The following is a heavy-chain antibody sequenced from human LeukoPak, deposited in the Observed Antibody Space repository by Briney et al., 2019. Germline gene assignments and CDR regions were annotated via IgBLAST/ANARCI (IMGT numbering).Heavy chain of an antibody. Sequence: PGGSLRLSCAASGFTFSSYWMHWVRQAPGKGLVWVSRINTDGSSTSYADSVKGRFTISRDNAKNTLYLQMNSLRAEDTAVYYCARDLPARDYGVIRGLDAFDIWGQGTMVTVSS. D-gene: IGHD4-17*01. J-gene: IGHJ3*02. CDR2: INTDGSST. CDR3: ARDLPARDYGVIRGLDAFDI. CDR1: GFTFSSYW. V-gene: IGHV3-74*01.